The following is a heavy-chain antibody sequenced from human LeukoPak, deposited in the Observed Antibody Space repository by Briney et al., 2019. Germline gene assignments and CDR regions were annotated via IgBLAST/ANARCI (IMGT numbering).Heavy chain of an antibody. CDR1: GFTFSSYA. J-gene: IGHJ4*02. V-gene: IGHV3-23*01. D-gene: IGHD6-6*01. CDR2: ISGSGGNT. Sequence: GGSLRLSCAASGFTFSSYAMSWVRQAPGKGLEWVSAISGSGGNTYYADSVKGRFTISRDNSKNTLYLQMNSLRAEDTAVYYCALPSSAARRIAARPAPGSYFDYWGQGALVTVSS. CDR3: ALPSSAARRIAARPAPGSYFDY.